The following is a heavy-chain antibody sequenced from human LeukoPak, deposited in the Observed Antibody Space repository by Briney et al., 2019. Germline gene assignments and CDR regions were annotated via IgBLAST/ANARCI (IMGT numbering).Heavy chain of an antibody. Sequence: SETLSLTCTLSGDSIRSSGFCWGWIRQPPGKGLECVGVICDTGNTYYNPSLKSRVTISVDTSKNQFSLRVTSVTAANTALYHCARHKSGIDWFDPWGQGTLVTVSS. CDR3: ARHKSGIDWFDP. CDR1: GDSIRSSGFC. D-gene: IGHD1-14*01. J-gene: IGHJ5*02. V-gene: IGHV4-39*01. CDR2: ICDTGNT.